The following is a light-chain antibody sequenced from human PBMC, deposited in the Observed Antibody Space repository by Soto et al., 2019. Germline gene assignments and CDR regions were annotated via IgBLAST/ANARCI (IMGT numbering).Light chain of an antibody. V-gene: IGKV3-15*01. CDR2: GAS. J-gene: IGKJ5*01. CDR1: QSVSSSY. CDR3: QQYNNCPTIT. Sequence: EIVLTQSPGTLSLSPGERATLSRRASQSVSSSYLAWYQQKPGQAPRLLIYGASSRATGIPARFSGSGSGTEFTLTISSLQSEDFAGYYCQQYNNCPTITCCQGTRLEIK.